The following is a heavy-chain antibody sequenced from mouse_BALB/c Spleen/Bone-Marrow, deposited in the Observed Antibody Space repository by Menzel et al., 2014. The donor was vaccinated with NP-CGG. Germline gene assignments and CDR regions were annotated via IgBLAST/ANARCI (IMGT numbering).Heavy chain of an antibody. Sequence: VQLQQSGPELVKPGASVKMSCKASGYTFTSYLIHWVKQKPGQGLEWIGYITPYNDDTKYNEKFKGKATLTSDKSSSTAYMELSRLTSEDSAVYYCARWGGTPYFDYWGQGTTLTVSS. D-gene: IGHD3-3*01. CDR3: ARWGGTPYFDY. J-gene: IGHJ2*01. CDR1: GYTFTSYL. V-gene: IGHV1-14*01. CDR2: ITPYNDDT.